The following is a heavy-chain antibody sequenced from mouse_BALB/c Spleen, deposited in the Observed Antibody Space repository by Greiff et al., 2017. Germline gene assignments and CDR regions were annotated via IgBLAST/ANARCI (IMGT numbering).Heavy chain of an antibody. CDR3: ARYYYGSSSYFDY. V-gene: IGHV1-4*01. Sequence: VKLMESGAELARPGASVKMSCKASGYTFTSYTMHWVKQRPGQGLEWIGYINPSSGYTNYNQKFKDKATLTADKSSSTAYMQLSSLTSEDSAVYYCARYYYGSSSYFDYWGQGTTLTVSS. CDR2: INPSSGYT. CDR1: GYTFTSYT. J-gene: IGHJ2*01. D-gene: IGHD1-1*01.